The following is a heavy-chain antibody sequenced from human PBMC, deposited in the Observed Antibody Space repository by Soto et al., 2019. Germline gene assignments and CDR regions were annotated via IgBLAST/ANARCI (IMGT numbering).Heavy chain of an antibody. CDR1: GGSFSGYY. J-gene: IGHJ4*02. CDR3: ARGPAEGSGSYYVAQYYFDY. CDR2: INHSGST. V-gene: IGHV4-34*01. D-gene: IGHD3-10*01. Sequence: SETLSLTCAVYGGSFSGYYWSWIRQPPGKGLEWIGEINHSGSTNYNPSLKSRVTISVDTSKNQFSLKLGSVTAADTAVYYCARGPAEGSGSYYVAQYYFDYWGQGTLVTVSS.